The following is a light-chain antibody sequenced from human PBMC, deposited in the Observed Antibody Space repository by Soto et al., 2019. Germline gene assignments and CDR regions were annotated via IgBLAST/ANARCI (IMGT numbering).Light chain of an antibody. J-gene: IGKJ1*01. Sequence: EIVMTQSPATLSVSPGERATLSCRASQSVTFSLAWYQQKPGQAPSLLIHSASTRATGFPDRFSGSGSGTDFTLTISSLQSEDFAVYYFQQYNNWPWTFGQGTKVEIK. V-gene: IGKV3-15*01. CDR3: QQYNNWPWT. CDR1: QSVTFS. CDR2: SAS.